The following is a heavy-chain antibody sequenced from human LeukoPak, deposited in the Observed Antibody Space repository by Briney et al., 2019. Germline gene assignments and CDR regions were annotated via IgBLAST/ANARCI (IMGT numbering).Heavy chain of an antibody. CDR1: GGSISSYY. CDR2: IYYSGST. J-gene: IGHJ5*02. Sequence: SETLSLTCTVSGGSISSYYWSWIRQPPGKGLEWIGYIYYSGSTNYNPSLKSRVTISVDPSKNQFSLKLSSVTAADTAVYYCARDRSGSTYYRFWFDPWGQGTLVTVSS. CDR3: ARDRSGSTYYRFWFDP. V-gene: IGHV4-59*01. D-gene: IGHD1-26*01.